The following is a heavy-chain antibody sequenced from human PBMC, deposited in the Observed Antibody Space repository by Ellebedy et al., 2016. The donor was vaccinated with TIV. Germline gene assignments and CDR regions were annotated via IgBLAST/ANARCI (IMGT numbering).Heavy chain of an antibody. CDR2: VSSDGSNE. D-gene: IGHD6-19*01. CDR1: GFTFNIYG. Sequence: GGSLRLSCAASGFTFNIYGMHWVRQAPGKGLEWVAVVSSDGSNEFYGDSVKGRFTISRDNSDNTLYLQMNSLRPEDSAVYYCAKDQNYNVAGTPFDYWGQGTLVTVSS. V-gene: IGHV3-30*18. J-gene: IGHJ4*02. CDR3: AKDQNYNVAGTPFDY.